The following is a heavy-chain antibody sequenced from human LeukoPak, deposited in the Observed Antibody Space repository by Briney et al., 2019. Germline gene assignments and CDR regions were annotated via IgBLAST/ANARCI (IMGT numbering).Heavy chain of an antibody. CDR1: GYAFTSYY. J-gene: IGHJ4*02. CDR3: ARDRTIYGGNSYYFDY. V-gene: IGHV1-46*01. D-gene: IGHD4-23*01. Sequence: ASVKVSCKASGYAFTSYYMHWVRQAPGQGLEWMGIINPSGGSTSYAQKFQGRVTMTRDTSTSTVYMELSSLRSEDTAVYYCARDRTIYGGNSYYFDYWGQGPWSPSPQ. CDR2: INPSGGST.